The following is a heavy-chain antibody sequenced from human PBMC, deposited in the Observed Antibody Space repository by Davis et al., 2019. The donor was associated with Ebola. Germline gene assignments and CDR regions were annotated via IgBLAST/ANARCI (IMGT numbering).Heavy chain of an antibody. CDR3: ARDESLVMTTVTFYYYYGMDV. D-gene: IGHD4-11*01. V-gene: IGHV3-33*08. J-gene: IGHJ6*02. CDR2: IWYDGSNK. Sequence: GGSLRLSCAASGFTFSSYAMHWVRQAPGKGLEWVAVIWYDGSNKYYADSVKGRFTISRDNSKNTLYLQMNSLRAEDTAVYYCARDESLVMTTVTFYYYYGMDVWGQGTTVTVSS. CDR1: GFTFSSYA.